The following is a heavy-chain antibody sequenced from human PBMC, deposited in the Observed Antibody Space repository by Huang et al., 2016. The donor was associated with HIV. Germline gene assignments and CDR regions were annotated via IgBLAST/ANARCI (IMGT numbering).Heavy chain of an antibody. D-gene: IGHD3-10*01. CDR1: GFTFNTYA. V-gene: IGHV3-64*07. J-gene: IGHJ2*01. CDR3: ARGYGSGSPYFDL. Sequence: EVQLVESGGGLVQPGGSLRLSCAASGFTFNTYAMNWVRQAPGKGVEYVSGITSNGGSTYHADSVKGRFTSSRDNSKNTLFLQMGSLRAEDMAVYYCARGYGSGSPYFDLWGRGTLVTVSS. CDR2: ITSNGGST.